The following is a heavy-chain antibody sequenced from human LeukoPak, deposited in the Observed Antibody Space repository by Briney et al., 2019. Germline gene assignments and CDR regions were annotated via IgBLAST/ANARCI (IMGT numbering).Heavy chain of an antibody. D-gene: IGHD5-12*01. CDR1: GFTFSSYW. CDR2: VNSDGSST. V-gene: IGHV3-74*01. CDR3: ARDGYNRAFDI. J-gene: IGHJ3*02. Sequence: GGSLRLSCAASGFTFSSYWMHWVRQAPGKGLVWVSRVNSDGSSTSYADSVKGRFTISRDNAKNTLYLQMNSLRAEDTAVYYCARDGYNRAFDIWGQGTMVTVSS.